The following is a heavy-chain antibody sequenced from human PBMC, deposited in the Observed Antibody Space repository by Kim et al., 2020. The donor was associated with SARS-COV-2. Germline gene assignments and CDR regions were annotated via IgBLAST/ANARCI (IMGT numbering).Heavy chain of an antibody. J-gene: IGHJ5*01. CDR1: GFNFNQAW. Sequence: GGSLRLSCVTSGFNFNQAWMSWVRQPPGKGLEWVARIVSMSAGGTTTSVAPVKGRSTFSGEVSENTVFLELANLRTDDPAIYNFPKNPGEAFGFGLASWG. CDR3: PKNPGEAFGFGLAS. D-gene: IGHD3-16*01. CDR2: IVSMSAGGTT. V-gene: IGHV3-15*04.